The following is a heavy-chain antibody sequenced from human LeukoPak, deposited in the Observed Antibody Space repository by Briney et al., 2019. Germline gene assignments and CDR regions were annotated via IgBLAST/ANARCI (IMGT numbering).Heavy chain of an antibody. V-gene: IGHV6-1*01. Sequence: SQTLSLTCAISGDSLSSNSAAWNWIRQSPSRGLEWLGRTYYRSKLYNDYAVSVKSRITINPDTSKNQFSLQLNSVTPEDTAVYYCARDRYSSGWYAPNFDYWGQGTLVTVSS. CDR3: ARDRYSSGWYAPNFDY. CDR1: GDSLSSNSAA. CDR2: TYYRSKLYN. J-gene: IGHJ4*02. D-gene: IGHD6-19*01.